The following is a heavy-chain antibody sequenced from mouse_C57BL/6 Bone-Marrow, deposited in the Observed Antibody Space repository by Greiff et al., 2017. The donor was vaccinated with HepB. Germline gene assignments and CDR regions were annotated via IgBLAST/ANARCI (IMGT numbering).Heavy chain of an antibody. CDR3: ARENYGSSYEGGAMDY. V-gene: IGHV3-6*01. Sequence: EVKLEESGPGLVKPSQSLSLTCSVTGYSITSGYYWNWIRQFPGNKLEWMGYISYDGSNNYNPSLKNRISITRDTSKNQFFLKLNSVTTEDTATYYCARENYGSSYEGGAMDYWGQGTSVTVSS. J-gene: IGHJ4*01. CDR2: ISYDGSN. D-gene: IGHD1-1*01. CDR1: GYSITSGYY.